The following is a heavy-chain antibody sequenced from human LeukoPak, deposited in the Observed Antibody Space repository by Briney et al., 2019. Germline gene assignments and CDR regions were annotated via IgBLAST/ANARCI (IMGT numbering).Heavy chain of an antibody. CDR1: GVSISSGDYY. Sequence: PSETLSLTCTVSGVSISSGDYYGSWIRQPPGKGLEWIGYIYYSGSTYYNPSLKSRVTISVDTSKNQFSLKLSSVTAADTAVYYCAREGTMVRGVLDYWGQGTLVTVSS. CDR3: AREGTMVRGVLDY. CDR2: IYYSGST. D-gene: IGHD3-10*01. V-gene: IGHV4-30-4*01. J-gene: IGHJ4*02.